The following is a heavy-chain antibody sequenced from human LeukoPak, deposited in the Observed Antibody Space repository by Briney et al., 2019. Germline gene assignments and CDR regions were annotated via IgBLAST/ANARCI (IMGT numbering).Heavy chain of an antibody. CDR1: GGSISSSSYY. D-gene: IGHD1-20*01. V-gene: IGHV4-39*01. Sequence: PSETLSLTCTVSGGSISSSSYYWGWIRQPPGKGLEWIGTIFYSGSTYYNPSLKSRLTISVDTSKNQFSLKLSSVTAADTAVYYCARQYNWNDEGFDPWGQGTLVTVSS. CDR2: IFYSGST. J-gene: IGHJ5*02. CDR3: ARQYNWNDEGFDP.